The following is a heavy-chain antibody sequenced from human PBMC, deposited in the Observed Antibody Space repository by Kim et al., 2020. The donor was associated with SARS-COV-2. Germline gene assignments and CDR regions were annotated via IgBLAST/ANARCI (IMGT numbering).Heavy chain of an antibody. Sequence: GGSLRLSCTASGFTFGDYAMSWVRQAPGKGLEWVGFIRSKAYGGTTEYAASVKGRFTISRDDSKSIAYLQMNSLKTEDTAVYYCTRDRSTYYYDSSGPYYYYYYGMDVWGQGTTVTVSS. J-gene: IGHJ6*02. D-gene: IGHD3-22*01. CDR1: GFTFGDYA. CDR2: IRSKAYGGTT. V-gene: IGHV3-49*04. CDR3: TRDRSTYYYDSSGPYYYYYYGMDV.